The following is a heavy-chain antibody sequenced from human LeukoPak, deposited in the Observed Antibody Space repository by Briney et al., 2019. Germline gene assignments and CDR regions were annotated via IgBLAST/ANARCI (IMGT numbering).Heavy chain of an antibody. V-gene: IGHV5-51*01. CDR1: GYSFSNFW. D-gene: IGHD6-19*01. Sequence: GGSLKISCEASGYSFSNFWIGWVRQMPGKGLEWLGIIYPGDSDTRYSPSFQGQVTISADKSISTAYLQWSSLKASDTAMYYCARRIAVAGSTDYWGQGTLVTVSS. J-gene: IGHJ4*02. CDR3: ARRIAVAGSTDY. CDR2: IYPGDSDT.